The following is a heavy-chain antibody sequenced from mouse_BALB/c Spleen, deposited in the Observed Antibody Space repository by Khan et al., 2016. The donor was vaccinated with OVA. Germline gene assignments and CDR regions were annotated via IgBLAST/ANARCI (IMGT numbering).Heavy chain of an antibody. J-gene: IGHJ1*01. CDR3: ARSNSYWYFDV. Sequence: QFQLVQSGPELKKPGETVKISCKASGYTFTNYGMNWVKQAPGKGLKWMGWINTHTGQPTYADDFKGRFAFSLETSASTAYLQINNLKNEDTATYFCARSNSYWYFDVWGAGTTVTVSS. CDR1: GYTFTNYG. V-gene: IGHV9-3-1*01. CDR2: INTHTGQP. D-gene: IGHD4-1*02.